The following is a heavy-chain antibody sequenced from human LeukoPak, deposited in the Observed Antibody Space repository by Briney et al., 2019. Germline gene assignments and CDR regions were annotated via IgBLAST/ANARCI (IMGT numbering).Heavy chain of an antibody. CDR3: ARSNRIQLWLYYFDY. J-gene: IGHJ4*02. Sequence: SETLSLTCTVSGGSISSSSYYWGWIRQPPGKGLEWIGSIYYSGSTYYNPSLKSRVTISVDTSKNQFSLELSSVTAADTAVYYCARSNRIQLWLYYFDYWGQGTLVTVSS. V-gene: IGHV4-39*01. D-gene: IGHD5-18*01. CDR2: IYYSGST. CDR1: GGSISSSSYY.